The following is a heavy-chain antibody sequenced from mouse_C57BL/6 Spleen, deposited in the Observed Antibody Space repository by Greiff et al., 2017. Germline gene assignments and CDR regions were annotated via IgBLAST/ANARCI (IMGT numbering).Heavy chain of an antibody. D-gene: IGHD2-4*01. CDR1: GYTFTDYY. CDR2: IYPGSGNT. V-gene: IGHV1-76*01. J-gene: IGHJ3*01. Sequence: QVQLQQSGAELVRPGASVKLSCKASGYTFTDYYINWVKQRPGQGLEWIARIYPGSGNTYYNEKFKGKATLTAEKSSSTAYMQLSSLTSEDSAVYFCARSDYDYDPAWFAYWGQGTLVTVSA. CDR3: ARSDYDYDPAWFAY.